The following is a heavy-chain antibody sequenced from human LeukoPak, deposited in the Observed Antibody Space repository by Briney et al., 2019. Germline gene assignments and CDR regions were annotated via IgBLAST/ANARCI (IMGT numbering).Heavy chain of an antibody. J-gene: IGHJ2*01. D-gene: IGHD5-24*01. CDR1: GFPVSGNY. V-gene: IGHV3-74*01. Sequence: GSLRLSFAASGFPVSGNYMSWVRQAPGKGLEWVSRINSDGNSSSYADSVKGRFTISRDNAKHTLYLQMNSLRAEDTAVYYCARGGDGSNIYWYFDLWGRGTLVTVSS. CDR2: INSDGNSS. CDR3: ARGGDGSNIYWYFDL.